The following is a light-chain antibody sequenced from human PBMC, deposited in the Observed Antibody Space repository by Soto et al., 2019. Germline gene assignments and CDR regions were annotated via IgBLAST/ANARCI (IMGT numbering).Light chain of an antibody. J-gene: IGKJ2*01. CDR3: QQYSNYYT. V-gene: IGKV1-5*01. CDR1: QSISNL. Sequence: DIQMPQSPSTLSASVGDRVTSTCRASQSISNLLAWYQQKPGKAPKILIYDASTLESGVPSRFSGSGSGTEFTITISRLQPDDFATYYCQQYSNYYTFGQGTKLEI. CDR2: DAS.